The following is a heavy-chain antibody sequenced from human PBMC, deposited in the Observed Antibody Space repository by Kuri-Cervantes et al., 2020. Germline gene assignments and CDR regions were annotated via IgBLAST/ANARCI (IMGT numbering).Heavy chain of an antibody. CDR1: GGSISSYY. Sequence: SETVSLTCTVSGGSISSYYWSWIRQPQGKGLEWIGYIYSSGSTNYNPSLKSRVTISVDTSKNQFSLKLSSVTAADTAVYYCARGDGSADYYYYYMDVWGKGTTVTVSS. CDR2: IYSSGST. J-gene: IGHJ6*03. V-gene: IGHV4-59*01. D-gene: IGHD3-10*01. CDR3: ARGDGSADYYYYYMDV.